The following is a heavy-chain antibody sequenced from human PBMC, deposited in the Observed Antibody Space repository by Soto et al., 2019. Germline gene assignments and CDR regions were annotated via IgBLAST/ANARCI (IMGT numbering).Heavy chain of an antibody. V-gene: IGHV4-31*03. D-gene: IGHD2-2*02. CDR2: IYYSGST. J-gene: IGHJ4*02. CDR1: GGSISSGGYY. Sequence: SETLSLTCTVSGGSISSGGYYWSWIRQHPGKGLEWIGYIYYSGSTYYNPSLKSRVTISVDTSKNQFSLKLSSVTAADTAVYNCASLGQYLRYYFDYWGQGTLVTVSS. CDR3: ASLGQYLRYYFDY.